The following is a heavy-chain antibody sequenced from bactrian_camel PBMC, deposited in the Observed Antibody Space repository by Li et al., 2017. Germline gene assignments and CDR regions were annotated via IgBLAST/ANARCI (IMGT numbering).Heavy chain of an antibody. V-gene: IGHV3S1*01. CDR2: INGAGYTT. J-gene: IGHJ4*01. Sequence: HVQLVESGGGSVQAGGSLRLSCVVRFPYSSNCVGWFRQAPGREREWVANINGAGYTTYYADSVKGRFTVSRENAKNTLYLQMNNLTSEDTAIYYYATTFDGENRGQGTQVTVS. D-gene: IGHD6*01. CDR1: FPYSSNC.